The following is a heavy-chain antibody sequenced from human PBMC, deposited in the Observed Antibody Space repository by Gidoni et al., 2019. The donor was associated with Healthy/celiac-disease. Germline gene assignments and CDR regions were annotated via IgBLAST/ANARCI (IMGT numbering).Heavy chain of an antibody. D-gene: IGHD3-3*01. Sequence: EVQLVESGGGLVKPGRSLRLSCTASGFTFGDYAMSWFRQAPGKGLEWVGFIRSKAYGGTTEYAASVKGRFTISRDDSKSIAYLQMNSLKTEDTAVYYCTRGMYDFWSGYGPYGMDVWGQGTTVTVSS. V-gene: IGHV3-49*05. J-gene: IGHJ6*02. CDR3: TRGMYDFWSGYGPYGMDV. CDR1: GFTFGDYA. CDR2: IRSKAYGGTT.